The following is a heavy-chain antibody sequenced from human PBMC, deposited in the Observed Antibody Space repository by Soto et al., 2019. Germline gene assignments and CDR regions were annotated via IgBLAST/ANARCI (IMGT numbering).Heavy chain of an antibody. CDR3: ARLHSGSYPYYYYYGMDV. V-gene: IGHV5-51*01. Sequence: PGESLKISCKGSGYSFTTYWIGWVGRMPGKGLEWMGGIYPGDSNSRYSPSFQGQVTISADNSISTAYLQWSSLKASDTAMYYCARLHSGSYPYYYYYGMDVWGQGTTVTVSS. CDR1: GYSFTTYW. CDR2: IYPGDSNS. J-gene: IGHJ6*02. D-gene: IGHD1-26*01.